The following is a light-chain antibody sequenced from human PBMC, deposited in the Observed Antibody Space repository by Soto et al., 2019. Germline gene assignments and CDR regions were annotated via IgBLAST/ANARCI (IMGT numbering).Light chain of an antibody. Sequence: DSQMTQSPSTLSASVGDRVTITCRASQIFGTWLAWYQQKPGKAPKVLISDVSNLESGVPSRFSGSGSGTEFTLTISSLHPDYFATYYCQQPYGPFGQGTKVEIK. V-gene: IGKV1-5*01. CDR1: QIFGTW. J-gene: IGKJ1*01. CDR2: DVS. CDR3: QQPYGP.